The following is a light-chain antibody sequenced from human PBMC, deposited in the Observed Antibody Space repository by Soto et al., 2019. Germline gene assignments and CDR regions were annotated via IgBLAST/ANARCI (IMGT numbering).Light chain of an antibody. Sequence: DIQMTQSPSSLSASVGDRATITCRASQSISSYLNWYQQKPGKAPKPLIYGASSLQSGVPSRFSGSGSGTDFTLTISSLPPEDFATYYCQQSYIYPPTFGQGTKVEIK. CDR1: QSISSY. CDR3: QQSYIYPPT. J-gene: IGKJ1*01. V-gene: IGKV1-39*01. CDR2: GAS.